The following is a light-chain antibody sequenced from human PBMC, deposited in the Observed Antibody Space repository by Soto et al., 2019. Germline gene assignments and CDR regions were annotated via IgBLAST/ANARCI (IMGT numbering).Light chain of an antibody. V-gene: IGLV1-51*01. CDR3: GTWDRSLTTSYV. CDR2: ENN. Sequence: QSVLTQPPSVSATPGQKGIISFSGSNSNIGRNYVAWYQQLPGTAPKVLIYENNKRPSGIPDRFSGAKSGTSATLGITGLQTGDEADYYCGTWDRSLTTSYVFGTGTKVTV. CDR1: NSNIGRNY. J-gene: IGLJ1*01.